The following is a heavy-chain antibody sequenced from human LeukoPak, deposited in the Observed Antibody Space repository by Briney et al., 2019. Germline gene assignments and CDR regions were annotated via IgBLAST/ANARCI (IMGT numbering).Heavy chain of an antibody. Sequence: PSETLSLTCAVSGGSISSSNWWSWVRQHPGKGLEWIGYIYYSGSTYYNPSLKSRVTMSVDTSKNQFSLKVSSVTAADTAVYYCARDKVTVTSNWFDPWGQGTLVTVSS. CDR3: ARDKVTVTSNWFDP. CDR1: GGSISSSNW. V-gene: IGHV4-31*11. J-gene: IGHJ5*02. CDR2: IYYSGST. D-gene: IGHD4-17*01.